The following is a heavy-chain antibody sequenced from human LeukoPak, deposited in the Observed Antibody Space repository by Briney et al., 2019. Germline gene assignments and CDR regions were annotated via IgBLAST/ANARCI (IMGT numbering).Heavy chain of an antibody. Sequence: SETLSLTCAVYGGSFSGYYWSWIRQPPGKGLEWIGEINHSGSTDYNPSLKSRVTISVDTSKNQFSLKLSSVTAADTAVYYCASCLSYYYDTSGHQVRDAFDIWGQGTMVTASS. V-gene: IGHV4-34*01. D-gene: IGHD3-22*01. CDR2: INHSGST. CDR3: ASCLSYYYDTSGHQVRDAFDI. CDR1: GGSFSGYY. J-gene: IGHJ3*02.